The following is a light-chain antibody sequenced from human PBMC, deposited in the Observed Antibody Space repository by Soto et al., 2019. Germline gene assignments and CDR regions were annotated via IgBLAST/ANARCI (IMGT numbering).Light chain of an antibody. CDR3: QQYSRSPWT. CDR2: GAS. V-gene: IGKV3-20*01. Sequence: EIVMTQSPGTLSLSPGERATLSCRDCQTVASNCLAWYQQKPGQAPRLLIYGASSRATGIPDRFSGSGSGTDFTLTISRLEPEAFAVYNCQQYSRSPWTFGQGTKVEIK. CDR1: QTVASNC. J-gene: IGKJ1*01.